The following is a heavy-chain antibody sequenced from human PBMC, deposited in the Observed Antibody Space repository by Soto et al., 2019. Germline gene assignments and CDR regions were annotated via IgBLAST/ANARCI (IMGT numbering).Heavy chain of an antibody. J-gene: IGHJ6*02. D-gene: IGHD6-19*01. CDR1: GYSFTSYA. V-gene: IGHV1-3*01. CDR3: ARDHLRQWLAYNYYAMDV. CDR2: LNGGNGNT. Sequence: ASVKVSCKPSGYSFTSYAMQWVRQAPGQRLEWMGWLNGGNGNTEYSQKFQGRVTITRDTSARIVYMELSSLSTEDTAVYYCARDHLRQWLAYNYYAMDVWGQGTTVTVSS.